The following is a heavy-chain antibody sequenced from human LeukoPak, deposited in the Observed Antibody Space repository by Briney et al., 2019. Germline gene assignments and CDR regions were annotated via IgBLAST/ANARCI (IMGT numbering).Heavy chain of an antibody. CDR1: GYTFINYE. J-gene: IGHJ4*02. V-gene: IGHV1-8*03. CDR3: ARGRQMGAPYYFES. Sequence: ASVKVSCKASGYTFINYEINWVRQATGQGLGWMGWMSPHSGNTDYAQRFQDRVTFTRDTSTNTAYMELSSLRSEDTAIYYCARGRQMGAPYYFESWGQGTLVTVSS. CDR2: MSPHSGNT. D-gene: IGHD3-16*01.